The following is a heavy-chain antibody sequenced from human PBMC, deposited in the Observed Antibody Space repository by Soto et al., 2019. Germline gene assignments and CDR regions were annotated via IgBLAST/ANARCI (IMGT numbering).Heavy chain of an antibody. J-gene: IGHJ6*02. Sequence: SQTLSLTCTVSGGSISSYYWSWIRQPPGKGLEWIGYIYYSGSTNYNPSLKSRVTISVDTSKNQFSLKLSSVTAADTAVYYCARLEQLAGYYYYGMDVWGQGTTVTVSS. CDR3: ARLEQLAGYYYYGMDV. CDR1: GGSISSYY. V-gene: IGHV4-59*08. CDR2: IYYSGST. D-gene: IGHD6-6*01.